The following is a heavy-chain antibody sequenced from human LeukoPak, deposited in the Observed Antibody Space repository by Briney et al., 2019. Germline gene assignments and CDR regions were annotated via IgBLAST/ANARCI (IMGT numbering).Heavy chain of an antibody. D-gene: IGHD6-13*01. CDR2: INPSGGST. Sequence: ASVKVSCKASGYTFTSYYMHWVRQAPGQGLEWMGIINPSGGSTSYAQKFQGRVTMTRDTSTSTVYMELSSLRSEDTAGYYCARGGGPFSSSWETLDAFDIWGQGTMVTVSS. CDR1: GYTFTSYY. V-gene: IGHV1-46*01. CDR3: ARGGGPFSSSWETLDAFDI. J-gene: IGHJ3*02.